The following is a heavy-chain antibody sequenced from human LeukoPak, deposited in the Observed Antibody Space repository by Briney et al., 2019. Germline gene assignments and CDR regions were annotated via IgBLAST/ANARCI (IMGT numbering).Heavy chain of an antibody. V-gene: IGHV5-51*01. CDR3: ATSPSSWSTPDF. Sequence: GESLKISCKGSGYSFTSYWIGWVRQMPGKGLEWMGIIYPGDSDTRYSPSFQGQVTISADKSISTAYLQWGSLGSSDTAIYYCATSPSSWSTPDFWGQGTLVTVSS. J-gene: IGHJ4*02. CDR1: GYSFTSYW. D-gene: IGHD6-13*01. CDR2: IYPGDSDT.